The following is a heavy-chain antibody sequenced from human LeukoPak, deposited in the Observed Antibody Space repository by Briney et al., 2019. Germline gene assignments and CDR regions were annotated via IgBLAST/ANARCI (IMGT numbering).Heavy chain of an antibody. CDR1: GYTFTSYG. J-gene: IGHJ3*02. D-gene: IGHD2-15*01. V-gene: IGHV1-18*01. CDR3: ARVGIGYCSGGSCPSTAFDI. CDR2: ISAYNGNT. Sequence: ASVKVSCKASGYTFTSYGISWVRQAPGQGLEWMGWISAYNGNTNYAQKLQGRVTMTTDTSTSTAYMELRSLRSDDTAVYYCARVGIGYCSGGSCPSTAFDIWGQGTMVTVSS.